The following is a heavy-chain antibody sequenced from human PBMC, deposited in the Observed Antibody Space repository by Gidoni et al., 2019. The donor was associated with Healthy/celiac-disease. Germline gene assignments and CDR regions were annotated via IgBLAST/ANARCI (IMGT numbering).Heavy chain of an antibody. V-gene: IGHV3-9*01. CDR3: ATGEGISSSWDY. D-gene: IGHD6-13*01. J-gene: IGHJ4*02. Sequence: EVQLVESGGGLVQPGRSLRLSCAASGFTFDDYAMHWVRQAPGKGLEWVSGISWNSGSIGYADSVKGRFTISRDNAKNSLYLQMNSLRAEDTALYYCATGEGISSSWDYWGQGTLVTVSS. CDR1: GFTFDDYA. CDR2: ISWNSGSI.